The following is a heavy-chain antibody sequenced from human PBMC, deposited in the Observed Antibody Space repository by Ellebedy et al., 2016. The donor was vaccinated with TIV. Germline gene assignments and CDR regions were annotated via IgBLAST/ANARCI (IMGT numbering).Heavy chain of an antibody. Sequence: GGSLRLXXAASGFTFSTQSMNWVRQAPGKGLEWVSHISSTSSTKNYADSVNGRFSISRDNAKNSLYLQMNSLRAEDTAVYYCVGRFDYWGQGALVTVSS. J-gene: IGHJ4*02. CDR1: GFTFSTQS. D-gene: IGHD1-1*01. CDR2: ISSTSSTK. CDR3: VGRFDY. V-gene: IGHV3-48*04.